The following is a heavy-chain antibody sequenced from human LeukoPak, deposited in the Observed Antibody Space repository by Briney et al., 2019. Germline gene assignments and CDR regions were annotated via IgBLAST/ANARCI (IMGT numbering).Heavy chain of an antibody. D-gene: IGHD2-15*01. CDR1: GGSISSYY. CDR2: IYYSGST. Sequence: SSETLSLTCTVSGGSISSYYWSWIRQPPGKGLEWIGYIYYSGSTNYNPSLKSRVTISVDTSKNQFSLKLSSVTAADTAVYYCARYGCSGGSCPLYNWFDPWGQGTLVTVSS. V-gene: IGHV4-59*01. J-gene: IGHJ5*02. CDR3: ARYGCSGGSCPLYNWFDP.